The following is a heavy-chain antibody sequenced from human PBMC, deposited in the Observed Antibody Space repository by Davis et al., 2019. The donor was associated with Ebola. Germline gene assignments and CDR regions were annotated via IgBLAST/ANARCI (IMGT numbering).Heavy chain of an antibody. V-gene: IGHV3-11*04. Sequence: GESLRLSCAASGFTFSDYYMSWIRQAPGKGLEWVSYISSSGSTIYYADSVKGRFTISRDNAKNSLYLQMNSLRAEDTAVYYCARDAGWFGELLYYYYGMDVWGKGTTVTVSS. CDR3: ARDAGWFGELLYYYYGMDV. J-gene: IGHJ6*04. CDR1: GFTFSDYY. D-gene: IGHD3-10*01. CDR2: ISSSGSTI.